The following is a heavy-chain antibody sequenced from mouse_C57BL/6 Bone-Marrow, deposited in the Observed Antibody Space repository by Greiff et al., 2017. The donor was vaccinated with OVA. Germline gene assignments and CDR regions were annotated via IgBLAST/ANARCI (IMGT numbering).Heavy chain of an antibody. D-gene: IGHD1-2*01. V-gene: IGHV1-64*01. J-gene: IGHJ4*01. Sequence: VQLQQPGAELVKPGASVKLSCKASGYTFTSYWMHWVKQRPGQGLEWIGMIHPNSGSTNYNEKFKSKATLTVDKSSSTAYMQLSSLTSEDSAVYYCAKPPTTAGAMDYWGQGTSVTVSS. CDR1: GYTFTSYW. CDR3: AKPPTTAGAMDY. CDR2: IHPNSGST.